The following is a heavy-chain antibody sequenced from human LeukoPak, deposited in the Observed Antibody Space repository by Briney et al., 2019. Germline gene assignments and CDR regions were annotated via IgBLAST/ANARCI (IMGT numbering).Heavy chain of an antibody. CDR2: IYTSGRI. J-gene: IGHJ4*02. CDR1: GGSINSYY. V-gene: IGHV4-4*07. Sequence: PSETLSLTCTVSGGSINSYYWSWIRQPAGKGQEWLGLIYTSGRINYNSSLKSRLTISVDTSKNQFSLELRSVTAADTAVYYCARDLGGGSPGWGQGTLVTVSS. CDR3: ARDLGGGSPG. D-gene: IGHD2-15*01.